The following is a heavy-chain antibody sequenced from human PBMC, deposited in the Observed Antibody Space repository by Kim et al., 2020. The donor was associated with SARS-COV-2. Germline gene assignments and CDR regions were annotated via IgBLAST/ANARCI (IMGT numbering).Heavy chain of an antibody. CDR2: IYHSGST. CDR1: GGSISSSNW. V-gene: IGHV4-4*02. J-gene: IGHJ6*03. CDR3: ARARIAAAEGIFYMDV. D-gene: IGHD6-13*01. Sequence: SETLSLTCAVSGGSISSSNWWSWVRQPPGKGLEWIGEIYHSGSTNYNPSLKSRVTISVDKSKNQFSLKLSSVTAADTAVYYCARARIAAAEGIFYMDVWGKGTTVTVSS.